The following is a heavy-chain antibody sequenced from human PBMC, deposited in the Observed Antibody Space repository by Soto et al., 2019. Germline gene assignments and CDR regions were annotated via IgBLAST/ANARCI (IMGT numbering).Heavy chain of an antibody. V-gene: IGHV4-39*01. CDR3: ARGKGITIFGVVITPRYYGMDV. J-gene: IGHJ6*02. CDR2: VDYSGTA. CDR1: SGSISVTNVF. Sequence: SETLSLTCTVSSGSISVTNVFWGWVRQPPGKGLEWIGNVDYSGTAYFSPSLATRVTFHVDTSKNQFSLKLSSVTAADTAVYYCARGKGITIFGVVITPRYYGMDVWGQGTTVTVSS. D-gene: IGHD3-3*01.